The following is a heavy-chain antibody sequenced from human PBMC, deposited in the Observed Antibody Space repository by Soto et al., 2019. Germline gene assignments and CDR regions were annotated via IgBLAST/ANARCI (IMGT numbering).Heavy chain of an antibody. Sequence: QMQLQESGPGLVKPSETLSLTCAVSSASIISEQRWSWVRQPPGKGLEWIGEIHHSGSTYNNPSLRSRVTMSVDQSKNQFSLNLNSVTAADTAVYYCARSFGWYAIDQWGQGTLVIVSS. V-gene: IGHV4-4*02. CDR1: SASIISEQR. D-gene: IGHD6-19*01. CDR3: ARSFGWYAIDQ. CDR2: IHHSGST. J-gene: IGHJ4*02.